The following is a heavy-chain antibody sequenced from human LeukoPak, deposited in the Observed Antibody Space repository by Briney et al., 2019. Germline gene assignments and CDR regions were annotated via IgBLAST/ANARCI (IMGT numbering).Heavy chain of an antibody. CDR2: IYTSGST. CDR1: GGSISSYY. V-gene: IGHV4-4*07. D-gene: IGHD2-8*01. CDR3: ARGVRYCTNGVCYSAFDI. Sequence: SETLSLTCTVSGGSISSYYWSWIRQPAGKGLEWIGRIYTSGSTNYNPSLKSRVTMSVDTSKNQFSLKLSSVTAADTAVYYCARGVRYCTNGVCYSAFDIWGQGTMVTVSS. J-gene: IGHJ3*02.